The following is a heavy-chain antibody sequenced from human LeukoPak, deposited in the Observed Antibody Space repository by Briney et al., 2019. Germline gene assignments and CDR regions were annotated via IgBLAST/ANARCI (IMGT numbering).Heavy chain of an antibody. Sequence: GGSLRLSCAASGFTFSSYSMNWVRQAPGKGLEWVSSISSSSSYIYYADSVKGRFTISRDNAKNSLYLQMDSLRAEDTAVYYCARDSAILRFLEWLSWGQGTLVTVSS. CDR2: ISSSSSYI. J-gene: IGHJ5*02. D-gene: IGHD3-3*01. CDR3: ARDSAILRFLEWLS. V-gene: IGHV3-21*01. CDR1: GFTFSSYS.